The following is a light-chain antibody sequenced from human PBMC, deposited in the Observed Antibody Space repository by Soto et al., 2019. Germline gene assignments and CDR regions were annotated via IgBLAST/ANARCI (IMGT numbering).Light chain of an antibody. CDR2: GTS. J-gene: IGKJ2*01. CDR1: QSVGSN. CDR3: QQYHNSPYT. Sequence: EIVMTQSPVTLSVSPGERAALSCRASQSVGSNFAWYQQRPGQAPRVLIYGTSTRATGVPARFSGSGSGTDFTLTIISLQSEDVAVYSCQQYHNSPYTLGEGTRLEIK. V-gene: IGKV3-15*01.